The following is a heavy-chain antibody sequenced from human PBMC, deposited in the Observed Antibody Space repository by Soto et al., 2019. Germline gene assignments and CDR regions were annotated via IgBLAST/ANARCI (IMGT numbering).Heavy chain of an antibody. V-gene: IGHV4-59*01. D-gene: IGHD3-10*01. Sequence: SGTLSLAYTVSGGSISSYYWSWIRQPPGKGLEWIGYIYYSGSTNYNPSLKSRVTISVDTSKNQFSLKLSSVTAADTAVYYCARDPAFGDNANWFDPSGQGTLVTVSS. CDR1: GGSISSYY. J-gene: IGHJ5*02. CDR2: IYYSGST. CDR3: ARDPAFGDNANWFDP.